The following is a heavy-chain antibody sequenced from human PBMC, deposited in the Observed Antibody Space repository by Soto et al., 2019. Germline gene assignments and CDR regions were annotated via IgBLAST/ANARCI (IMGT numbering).Heavy chain of an antibody. CDR2: ISGSGGST. D-gene: IGHD6-19*01. CDR3: ATPWDIAVAGYLFDY. CDR1: GFSFSDYA. Sequence: GGSLRLSCAASGFSFSDYAMSWVRQAPGKGLEWVSAISGSGGSTYYADSVKGRFTISRDNSKNTLYLQMNSLRAEDTAVYYCATPWDIAVAGYLFDYWGQGTLVTVSS. V-gene: IGHV3-23*01. J-gene: IGHJ4*02.